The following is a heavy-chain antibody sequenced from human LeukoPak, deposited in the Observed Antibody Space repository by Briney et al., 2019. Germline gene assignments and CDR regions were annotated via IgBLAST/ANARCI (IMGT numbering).Heavy chain of an antibody. D-gene: IGHD3-10*01. Sequence: SEPLSLPCTVSGGSISSYYWSWIRQPPGKGLEWIGYIYYSGSTNYNPSLKSRVTISVDTSKNQFSLKLSSVTAADTAVYYCARDRGVIDYWGQGTLVTVSS. CDR1: GGSISSYY. CDR2: IYYSGST. V-gene: IGHV4-59*01. J-gene: IGHJ4*02. CDR3: ARDRGVIDY.